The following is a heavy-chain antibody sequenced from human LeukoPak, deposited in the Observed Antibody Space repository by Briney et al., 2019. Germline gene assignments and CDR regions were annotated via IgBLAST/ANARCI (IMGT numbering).Heavy chain of an antibody. CDR3: ARVPWGDSSGWYDIGVFDY. CDR2: ISTDGSST. V-gene: IGHV3-74*01. J-gene: IGHJ4*02. D-gene: IGHD6-19*01. CDR1: GFTFSSYW. Sequence: GGSLRLSCAASGFTFSSYWMHWVRQAPGKGLVWVSRISTDGSSTSYADSVKGRFTISRDNAKNTLYLQMNSLRAEDTAVYYCARVPWGDSSGWYDIGVFDYWGQGTLVTVSS.